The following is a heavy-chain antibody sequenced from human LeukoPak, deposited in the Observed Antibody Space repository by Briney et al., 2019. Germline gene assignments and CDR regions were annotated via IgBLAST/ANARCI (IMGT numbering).Heavy chain of an antibody. J-gene: IGHJ3*02. D-gene: IGHD1-26*01. CDR3: ARGHSGSYQRNDAFDI. V-gene: IGHV3-21*01. Sequence: GGSLRLSCAASGFTSCSSSTNWGREAPGKGLGWGSSISISSWFIIYTDSVKGRFTVSRDNSKDSLCLQMDSLRAEDTAVYSCARGHSGSYQRNDAFDIWGQGTLVTVSS. CDR2: ISISSWFI. CDR1: GFTSCSSS.